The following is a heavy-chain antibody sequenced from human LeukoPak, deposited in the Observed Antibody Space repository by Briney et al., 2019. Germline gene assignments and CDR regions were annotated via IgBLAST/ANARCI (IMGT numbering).Heavy chain of an antibody. Sequence: GGSLRLSCAASGFTFSSYGMHWVRQAPGKGLEWVAVIWYDGSNKYYADSVKGRFTISRDNSKNTLYLQMNSLRAEDTAVYYCARVGYDSSGYYSEASYYFDYWGQGTLVTVSS. CDR1: GFTFSSYG. V-gene: IGHV3-33*01. D-gene: IGHD3-22*01. CDR3: ARVGYDSSGYYSEASYYFDY. CDR2: IWYDGSNK. J-gene: IGHJ4*02.